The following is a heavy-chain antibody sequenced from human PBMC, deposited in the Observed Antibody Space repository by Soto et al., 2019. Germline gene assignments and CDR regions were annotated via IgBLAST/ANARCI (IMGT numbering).Heavy chain of an antibody. V-gene: IGHV3-73*01. CDR1: GFTFSGSA. J-gene: IGHJ4*02. Sequence: EVQLVESGGGLVQPGGSLKLSCAASGFTFSGSAMHWVRQASGKGLEWVGRIRSKANSYATAYAASVKGRFTISRDDSKNTAYLQMNSLKTEDTAVYYCTRAGMYYDSSGYYFIDYWGQGTLVTVSS. D-gene: IGHD3-22*01. CDR3: TRAGMYYDSSGYYFIDY. CDR2: IRSKANSYAT.